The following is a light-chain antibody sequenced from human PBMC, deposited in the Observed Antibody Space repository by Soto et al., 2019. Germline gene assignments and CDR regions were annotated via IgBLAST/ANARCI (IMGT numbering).Light chain of an antibody. V-gene: IGLV2-14*03. CDR3: SSYTTTNSWV. CDR1: NSDVGAYNY. J-gene: IGLJ3*02. Sequence: QPASVSGSPGQSITISCTGTNSDVGAYNYVSWYQDHPGKAPKLIIFDVSNRPSGVSDRFSGSKSGNAASLTISGLQAEDEADYYCSSYTTTNSWVFGGGTKLTVL. CDR2: DVS.